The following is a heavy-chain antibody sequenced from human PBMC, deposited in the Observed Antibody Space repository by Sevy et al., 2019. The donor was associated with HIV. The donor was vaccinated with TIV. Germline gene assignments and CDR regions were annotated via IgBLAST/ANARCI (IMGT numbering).Heavy chain of an antibody. V-gene: IGHV3-30-3*01. J-gene: IGHJ6*02. CDR1: GFTFSSYA. CDR2: ISYDGSNK. Sequence: GGSLRLSCAASGFTFSSYAMHWVRQAPGKGLEWVAVISYDGSNKYYADSVKGRFTISRDISKNTLYLQMNSLRAVDTAVYYCARERRVVVVVAATRLVDYYGMDVWGQGTTVTVSS. D-gene: IGHD2-15*01. CDR3: ARERRVVVVVAATRLVDYYGMDV.